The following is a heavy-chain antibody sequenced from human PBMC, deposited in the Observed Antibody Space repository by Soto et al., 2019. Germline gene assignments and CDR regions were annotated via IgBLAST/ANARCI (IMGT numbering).Heavy chain of an antibody. CDR1: GYTFTAYY. CDR2: INPNTGGT. Sequence: ASVKVSCKTSGYTFTAYYIHWVRQAPGQGLEWVGYINPNTGGTNYAQKFKGRVTLTSDTSVTTAYMKLTGLRSDDTAVYYCARAQGVLYPLDPWGQGSLVTVSS. V-gene: IGHV1-2*02. J-gene: IGHJ5*02. D-gene: IGHD2-8*01. CDR3: ARAQGVLYPLDP.